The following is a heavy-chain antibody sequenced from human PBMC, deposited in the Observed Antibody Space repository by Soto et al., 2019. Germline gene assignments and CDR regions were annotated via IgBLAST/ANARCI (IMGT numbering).Heavy chain of an antibody. CDR2: INPSGGST. Sequence: QVQLVQSGAEGKKPGASVKVSCKASGYTFTSYYMHWVRQAPGQGLEWMGIINPSGGSTSYAQKFQGRVTMTRDTSTSTVYMELSSLRSEDTAVYYCARVLRHTAMVNYFDYWGQGTLVTVSS. V-gene: IGHV1-46*01. CDR3: ARVLRHTAMVNYFDY. D-gene: IGHD5-18*01. CDR1: GYTFTSYY. J-gene: IGHJ4*02.